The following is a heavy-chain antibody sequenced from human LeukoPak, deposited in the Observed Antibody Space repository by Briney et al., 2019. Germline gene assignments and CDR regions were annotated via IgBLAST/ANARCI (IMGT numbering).Heavy chain of an antibody. Sequence: SVKVSCKASGGTFSSYAISWVRQAPGQGLEWMGGVIPMFATANYALKFQDRVTITADESTSTAYMELRSLRSEDTAVYHCARGLHGDYGYFDYWGQGTLVTVSS. CDR1: GGTFSSYA. D-gene: IGHD4-17*01. J-gene: IGHJ4*02. CDR2: VIPMFATA. CDR3: ARGLHGDYGYFDY. V-gene: IGHV1-69*13.